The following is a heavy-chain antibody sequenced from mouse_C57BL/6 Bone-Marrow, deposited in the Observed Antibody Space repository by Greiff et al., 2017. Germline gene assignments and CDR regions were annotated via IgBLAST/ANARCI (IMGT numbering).Heavy chain of an antibody. CDR1: GYTFTSYL. CDR2: IDPSASYT. V-gene: IGHV1-50*01. D-gene: IGHD2-4*01. CDR3: ARPTYYDYDDVAYYFDY. J-gene: IGHJ2*01. Sequence: QVQLQQPGAELVKPGASVKLSCKASGYTFTSYLMQWVKQRPRQGLEWIGEIDPSASYTNYNQKFKGKATLTVDTSSSTAYMQLSSLPSEDSAVYYCARPTYYDYDDVAYYFDYWGQGATLTVSS.